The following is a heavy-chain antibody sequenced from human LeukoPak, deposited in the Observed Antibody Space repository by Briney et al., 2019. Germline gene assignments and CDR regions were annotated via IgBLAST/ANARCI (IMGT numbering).Heavy chain of an antibody. V-gene: IGHV4-38-2*02. D-gene: IGHD6-19*01. CDR1: GYSISSGYY. Sequence: PSETLSLTCTVSGYSISSGYYWGWIRQPPGKGLEWIGSIYHSGSTYYNPSLKSRVTISVDTSKNQFSLKPSFVTAADTAVYYCARTAGQQWLVLSDAFDIWGQGTMVTVSS. CDR3: ARTAGQQWLVLSDAFDI. CDR2: IYHSGST. J-gene: IGHJ3*02.